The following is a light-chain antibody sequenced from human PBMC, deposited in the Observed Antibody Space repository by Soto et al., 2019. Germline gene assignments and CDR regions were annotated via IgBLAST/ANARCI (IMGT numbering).Light chain of an antibody. CDR1: SSDVGGYNY. CDR2: DVS. CDR3: SSYTSSSTVV. J-gene: IGLJ2*01. Sequence: QSALTQPASVSGSPGQSITISCTGTSSDVGGYNYVSWYQQHPGKAPKLMIYDVSNRPSGVSTRFSGSKSGHTASLTISGLQAEDEADYYCSSYTSSSTVVFGGGTKLTVL. V-gene: IGLV2-14*01.